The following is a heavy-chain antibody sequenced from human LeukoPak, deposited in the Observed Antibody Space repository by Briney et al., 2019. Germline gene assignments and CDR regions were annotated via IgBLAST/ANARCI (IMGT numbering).Heavy chain of an antibody. D-gene: IGHD3-10*01. Sequence: ASVKVSCKASGGTFSSYAISWVRQAPGQGLEWMGGIIPIFGTANYAQKFQGSVTITADKSTSTAYMELSSLRSEDTAVYYCASYGSGSYYRRPFDYWGQGTLVTVSS. CDR2: IIPIFGTA. CDR3: ASYGSGSYYRRPFDY. CDR1: GGTFSSYA. V-gene: IGHV1-69*06. J-gene: IGHJ4*02.